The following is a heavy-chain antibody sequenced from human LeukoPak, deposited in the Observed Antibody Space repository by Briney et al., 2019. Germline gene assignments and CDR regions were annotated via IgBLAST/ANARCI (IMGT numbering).Heavy chain of an antibody. CDR2: ISSSGSTI. Sequence: GGSLRLSCAASGFTFSDYYMSWIRQAPGKGLEWVSYISSSGSTIYYADSVKGRFTISRDNAKDSLYLQMNSLRAEDTAVYYCARLNYCSSTSCRYYYYYGMDVWGQGTTVTVSS. CDR3: ARLNYCSSTSCRYYYYYGMDV. D-gene: IGHD2-2*01. CDR1: GFTFSDYY. J-gene: IGHJ6*02. V-gene: IGHV3-11*01.